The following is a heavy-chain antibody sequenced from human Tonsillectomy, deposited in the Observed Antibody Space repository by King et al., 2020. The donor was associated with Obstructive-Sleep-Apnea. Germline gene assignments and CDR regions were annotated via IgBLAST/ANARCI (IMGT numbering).Heavy chain of an antibody. CDR1: VGSINSYY. CDR3: ARHVGFGGSYWVPGSYFDY. D-gene: IGHD1-26*01. J-gene: IGHJ4*02. V-gene: IGHV4-59*08. CDR2: IFYTGST. Sequence: VQLQESGPGLVKPSETLSLTCTVSVGSINSYYWSLIRQPPGKGLEWIGYIFYTGSTNYNPSLKNRVTISVDTSKNPFSPKLSSVTAADTAMYYCARHVGFGGSYWVPGSYFDYWGQGTLVTVSS.